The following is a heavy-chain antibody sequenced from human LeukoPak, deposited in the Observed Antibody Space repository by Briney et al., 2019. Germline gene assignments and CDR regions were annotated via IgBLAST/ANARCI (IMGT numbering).Heavy chain of an antibody. CDR2: ISGSGGST. D-gene: IGHD2-2*01. V-gene: IGHV3-23*01. Sequence: GGSLRLSCAASGFTFSSYAMSWVRQAPGKGLEWVSAISGSGGSTYYADSVKGRFTISRDNSKNTLYLQMNSLRVEDTAVYYCAKGWPDGVGYCSATSCLGAFDIWGQGTMVTVSS. CDR3: AKGWPDGVGYCSATSCLGAFDI. J-gene: IGHJ3*02. CDR1: GFTFSSYA.